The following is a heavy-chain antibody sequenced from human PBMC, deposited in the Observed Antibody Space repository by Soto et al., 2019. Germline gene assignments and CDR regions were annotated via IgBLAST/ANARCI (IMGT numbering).Heavy chain of an antibody. Sequence: ASVKVSCKASGYTFTSYGISWVRQAPGQGLEWMGWISAYNGNTNYAQKLQGRVTMTTDTSTSTAYMGLRCLRSDDTAVYYCARNVRSGYDGAFAIWGQGTMVTASS. CDR1: GYTFTSYG. J-gene: IGHJ3*02. CDR2: ISAYNGNT. D-gene: IGHD5-12*01. CDR3: ARNVRSGYDGAFAI. V-gene: IGHV1-18*01.